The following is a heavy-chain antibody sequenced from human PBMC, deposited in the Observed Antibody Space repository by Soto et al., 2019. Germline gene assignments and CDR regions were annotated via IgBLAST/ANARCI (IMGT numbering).Heavy chain of an antibody. CDR3: ARDKVGAIDY. CDR1: GGPFSGYY. Sequence: SETLSLTCAVYGGPFSGYYWSWIRQPPGKGLEWIGEINHSGSTNYNPSLKSRVTISVDTSKNQFSLKLSSVTAADTAVYYCARDKVGAIDYWGQGTLVTVSS. CDR2: INHSGST. V-gene: IGHV4-34*01. J-gene: IGHJ4*02. D-gene: IGHD1-26*01.